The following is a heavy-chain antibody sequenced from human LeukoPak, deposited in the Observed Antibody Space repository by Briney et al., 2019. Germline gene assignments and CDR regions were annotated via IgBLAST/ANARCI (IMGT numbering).Heavy chain of an antibody. D-gene: IGHD6-13*01. V-gene: IGHV3-21*06. J-gene: IGHJ4*02. CDR2: ISTSSSYI. CDR1: GFTFNTYT. CDR3: ARDLGSSSWYVPYY. Sequence: PGGSLRLSCAASGFTFNTYTMNWVRQAPGKGLEWVSFISTSSSYIYYADSVKGRFTVSRHNAKNFLYLQMNNLRAEDTAVYYCARDLGSSSWYVPYYWGQGTLVTVSS.